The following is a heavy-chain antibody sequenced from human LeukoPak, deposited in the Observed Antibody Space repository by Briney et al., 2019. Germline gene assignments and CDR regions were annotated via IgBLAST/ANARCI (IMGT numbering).Heavy chain of an antibody. CDR2: IYYSGST. CDR3: ARLGGAILTGFDY. D-gene: IGHD3-9*01. V-gene: IGHV4-59*08. Sequence: SETLSLTCSVSGGSISGYYWSWIRQPRGRGLEWIGYIYYSGSTNYNPSLKSRVTISVDKSKNQFSLKLSSVTAADTAVYYCARLGGAILTGFDYWGQGTLVTVSS. J-gene: IGHJ4*02. CDR1: GGSISGYY.